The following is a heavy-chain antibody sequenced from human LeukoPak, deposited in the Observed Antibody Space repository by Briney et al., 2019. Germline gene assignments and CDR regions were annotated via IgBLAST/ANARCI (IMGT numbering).Heavy chain of an antibody. D-gene: IGHD3-16*02. V-gene: IGHV3-21*01. CDR3: ARDLAGGYTA. Sequence: GGSLRLSCAASGFTFSSYSMNWVRQAPGKGLEWVSSISSSSSYIYHADSVKGRFTISRDNVKNSLYLQMNSLRAEDTAVYYCARDLAGGYTAWGQGTLVTVSS. CDR1: GFTFSSYS. CDR2: ISSSSSYI. J-gene: IGHJ4*02.